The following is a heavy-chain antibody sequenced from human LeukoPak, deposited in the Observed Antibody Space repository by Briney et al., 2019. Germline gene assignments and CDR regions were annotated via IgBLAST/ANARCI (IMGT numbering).Heavy chain of an antibody. CDR3: NTVWITMVRGAIDY. Sequence: PGGSLRLSCAASGFTFSNAWMSWVRQAPGKGLEWVGRIKSKTDGGTTDYAAPVKGRFTISRDDSKNTLYLQMNSLKTEDTAVCDRNTVWITMVRGAIDYWGQGTLATVSS. D-gene: IGHD3-10*01. J-gene: IGHJ4*02. CDR2: IKSKTDGGTT. V-gene: IGHV3-15*01. CDR1: GFTFSNAW.